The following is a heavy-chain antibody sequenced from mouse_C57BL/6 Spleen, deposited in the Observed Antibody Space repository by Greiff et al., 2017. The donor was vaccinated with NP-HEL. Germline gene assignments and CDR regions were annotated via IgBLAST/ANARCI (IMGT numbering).Heavy chain of an antibody. CDR2: IYPGSGNT. Sequence: QVQLKESGPELVKPGASVKISCKASGYSFTSYYIHWVKQRPGQGLEWIGWIYPGSGNTKYNEKFKGKATLTADTSSSTAYMQLSSLTSEDSAVYYCARSPDYYGSSSDFDYWGQGTTRTVSS. CDR3: ARSPDYYGSSSDFDY. CDR1: GYSFTSYY. D-gene: IGHD1-1*01. J-gene: IGHJ2*01. V-gene: IGHV1-66*01.